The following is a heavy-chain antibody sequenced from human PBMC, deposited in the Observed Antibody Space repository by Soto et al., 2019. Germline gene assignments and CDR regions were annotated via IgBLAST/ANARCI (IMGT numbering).Heavy chain of an antibody. Sequence: ASVKVSCKASGYTFTSYGISWLRQSAGQGLEWMGWISAYNGNTNYAQKLQGRVTMTTDTSTSTAYMELRSLRSDDTAVYYCARGEGIAVAGTVYYYGMDVWGQGTTVTVSS. D-gene: IGHD6-19*01. J-gene: IGHJ6*02. CDR2: ISAYNGNT. CDR3: ARGEGIAVAGTVYYYGMDV. V-gene: IGHV1-18*04. CDR1: GYTFTSYG.